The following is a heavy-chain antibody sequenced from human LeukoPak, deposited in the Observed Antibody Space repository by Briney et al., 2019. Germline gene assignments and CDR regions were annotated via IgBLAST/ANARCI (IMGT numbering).Heavy chain of an antibody. J-gene: IGHJ6*03. D-gene: IGHD5-12*01. V-gene: IGHV1-8*02. CDR3: ARAHRYSGYDWVYYYYYCMDV. CDR1: GYTFTGYY. Sequence: ASVKVSCKASGYTFTGYYIHWVRQAPGQGLEWMGWMNPNSGNTGYAQKFQGRVTMTRNTSISTAYMELSSLRSEDTAVYYCARAHRYSGYDWVYYYYYCMDVWGKGTTVTVSS. CDR2: MNPNSGNT.